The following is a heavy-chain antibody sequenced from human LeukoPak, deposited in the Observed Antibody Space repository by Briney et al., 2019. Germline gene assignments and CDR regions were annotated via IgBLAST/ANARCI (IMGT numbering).Heavy chain of an antibody. J-gene: IGHJ6*03. D-gene: IGHD3-10*01. Sequence: PGGSLRLSCAASGFTFSTYDMHWVRQAPGKGLEWVAFIRYDGSNKYYADSVKGRFTISRDNSKNTLYLQMNSLRAEDTAVYYCAKRVRGGATNYYYYYYMDVWGKGTTVTISS. CDR3: AKRVRGGATNYYYYYYMDV. CDR1: GFTFSTYD. CDR2: IRYDGSNK. V-gene: IGHV3-30*02.